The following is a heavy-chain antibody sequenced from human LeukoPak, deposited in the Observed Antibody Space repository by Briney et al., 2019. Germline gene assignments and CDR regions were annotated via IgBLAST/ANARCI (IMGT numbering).Heavy chain of an antibody. CDR2: IYSGGST. J-gene: IGHJ4*02. Sequence: PGGSLRLSCAASGFTVSSNYMSWVRQAPGKGLEWVSVIYSGGSTYYADSVKGRFTISRDNSKNTLYLQMNSLRAEDTAVYCCARTPPTARGGYYYPFDYWGQGTLVTVSS. CDR1: GFTVSSNY. D-gene: IGHD3-22*01. V-gene: IGHV3-66*01. CDR3: ARTPPTARGGYYYPFDY.